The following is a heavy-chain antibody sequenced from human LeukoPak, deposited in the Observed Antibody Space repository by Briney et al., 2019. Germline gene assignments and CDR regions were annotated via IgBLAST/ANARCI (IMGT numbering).Heavy chain of an antibody. D-gene: IGHD2/OR15-2a*01. CDR1: GFTLSSYG. V-gene: IGHV3-30*03. CDR2: ISYDGDYK. J-gene: IGHJ5*02. CDR3: ARHPYPDGNSGQGWLDP. Sequence: TGGSLRLSCVASGFTLSSYGIHWVRQAPGKGPEWVAVISYDGDYKYYADSVKGRFTISRDNSKNTVYLQISSLRAEDTAMFYCARHPYPDGNSGQGWLDPWGRGTLVTVSS.